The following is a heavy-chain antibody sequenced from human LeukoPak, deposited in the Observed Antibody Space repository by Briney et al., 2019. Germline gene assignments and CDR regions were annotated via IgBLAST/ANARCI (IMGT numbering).Heavy chain of an antibody. CDR2: IRGSGGST. J-gene: IGHJ4*02. V-gene: IGHV3-23*01. Sequence: GGSLRLSCAASGFTFSSYAMSWVRQAPGKGLEWVSAIRGSGGSTYYADSVKGRFTISRDNSKNTLYLQMNSLRAEDTAIYYCAKLYSSNSGIFDYWGQGTLVTVSS. CDR3: AKLYSSNSGIFDY. CDR1: GFTFSSYA. D-gene: IGHD6-13*01.